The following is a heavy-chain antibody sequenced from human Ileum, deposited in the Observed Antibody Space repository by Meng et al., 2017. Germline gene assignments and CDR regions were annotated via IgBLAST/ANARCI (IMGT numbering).Heavy chain of an antibody. CDR3: AKDLLSSGWYFDY. D-gene: IGHD6-19*01. Sequence: GESLKISCAASGFTFNNYALSWDRQAPGKGLEWVSGISDSGGSTYYADSVKGRFTITRDNSKYALYLQVSSVTAEDTDVYYYAKDLLSSGWYFDYWGQGTLVTVSS. CDR2: ISDSGGST. CDR1: GFTFNNYA. J-gene: IGHJ4*02. V-gene: IGHV3-23*01.